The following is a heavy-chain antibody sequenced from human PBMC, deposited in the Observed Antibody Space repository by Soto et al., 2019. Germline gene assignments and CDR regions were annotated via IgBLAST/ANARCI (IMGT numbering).Heavy chain of an antibody. CDR1: GDSINNWHW. V-gene: IGHV4-4*02. Sequence: SETLALTCAVSGDSINNWHWRSCLQPTPEKGLEWIGEINHSGSTNYNPSLKSRVTISVDTSKNQFSLKLSSVTAADTAVYYCARAPTSGSYLIGYYFDYWGQGTLVTVSS. J-gene: IGHJ4*02. D-gene: IGHD1-26*01. CDR2: INHSGST. CDR3: ARAPTSGSYLIGYYFDY.